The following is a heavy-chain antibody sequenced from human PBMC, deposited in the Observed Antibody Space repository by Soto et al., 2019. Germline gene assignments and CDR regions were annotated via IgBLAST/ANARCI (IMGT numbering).Heavy chain of an antibody. CDR1: GFPFSDHA. Sequence: GWSLRLSCTASGFPFSDHAMHWVRQAPGKGLEWVSGISGSGGSTYYADSVKGRFTISRDKSKSMLYLQMNVLRAEDTAIYYCAKGQPATVTYFDSWGQGTLVTVSS. V-gene: IGHV3-23*01. CDR3: AKGQPATVTYFDS. D-gene: IGHD2-21*02. J-gene: IGHJ4*02. CDR2: ISGSGGST.